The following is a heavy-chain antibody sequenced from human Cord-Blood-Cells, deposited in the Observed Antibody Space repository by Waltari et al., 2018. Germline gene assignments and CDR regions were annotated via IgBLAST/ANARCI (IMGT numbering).Heavy chain of an antibody. V-gene: IGHV5-51*01. CDR1: GYSFTSYW. J-gene: IGHJ2*01. CDR3: ARINYCGGDCWYFDL. Sequence: EVQLVQSGAEVKKPGESLKISCKGSGYSFTSYWIGWVRQMPGKGLEWMGINYPGDSDTRYSPSFQGQVTISADKSISTAYLQWSSLKASDTAMYYCARINYCGGDCWYFDLWGRGTLVTVSS. D-gene: IGHD2-21*01. CDR2: NYPGDSDT.